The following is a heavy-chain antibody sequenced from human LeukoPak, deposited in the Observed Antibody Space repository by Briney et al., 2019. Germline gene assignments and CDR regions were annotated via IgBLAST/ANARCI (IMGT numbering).Heavy chain of an antibody. Sequence: SETLSLTCTVSGGSISSYYWSWIRQPPGKGLEWIGYIYYSGSTNYNPSLKSRVTISVDTSKNQFSLKLSSVTAADTAVYYCARGGQWLARGAFDIWGQGTMVTVSS. CDR2: IYYSGST. J-gene: IGHJ3*02. V-gene: IGHV4-59*01. D-gene: IGHD6-19*01. CDR3: ARGGQWLARGAFDI. CDR1: GGSISSYY.